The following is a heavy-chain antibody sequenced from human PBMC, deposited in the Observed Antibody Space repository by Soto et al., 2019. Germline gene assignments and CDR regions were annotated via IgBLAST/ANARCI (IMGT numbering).Heavy chain of an antibody. CDR2: IGNHGGGT. CDR1: VFTFIFYA. Sequence: GSLRLSGSASVFTFIFYAMHWVRQAPGKGLEYVSIIGNHGGGTYYADSVKGRFTVSRDNSKNMLYLQMNSLRAEDTAVYYCATSTWYAFDIWGQGTMVTVSS. D-gene: IGHD6-13*01. J-gene: IGHJ3*02. CDR3: ATSTWYAFDI. V-gene: IGHV3-64*04.